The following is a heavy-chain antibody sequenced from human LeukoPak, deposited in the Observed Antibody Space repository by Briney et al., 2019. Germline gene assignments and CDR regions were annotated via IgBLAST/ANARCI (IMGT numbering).Heavy chain of an antibody. J-gene: IGHJ4*02. CDR3: AKVSHYDFWSGYYFDY. CDR2: ISGSGGST. D-gene: IGHD3-3*01. V-gene: IGHV3-23*01. CDR1: GFTFSSYA. Sequence: PGGSLRLSCAASGFTFSSYAMSWVRQAPGKGLEWVSAISGSGGSTYYADSVKGRFTIPRDNSKNTLYLQMNSLRAEDTAVYYCAKVSHYDFWSGYYFDYWGQGTLVAVSS.